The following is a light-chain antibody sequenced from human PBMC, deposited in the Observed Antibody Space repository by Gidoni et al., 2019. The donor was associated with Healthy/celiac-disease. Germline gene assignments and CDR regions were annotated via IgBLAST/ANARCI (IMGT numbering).Light chain of an antibody. J-gene: IGKJ4*01. V-gene: IGKV3-11*01. Sequence: IVLTQSPATLSLSPGERATLSCRASQSVSSYLAWYQQKPGQAPRLLIYDASNRATGIPARFRGSGSGTDFTLTISSLEPEDFAVYYCQQRSNWPPLTFGGXTKVEIK. CDR1: QSVSSY. CDR3: QQRSNWPPLT. CDR2: DAS.